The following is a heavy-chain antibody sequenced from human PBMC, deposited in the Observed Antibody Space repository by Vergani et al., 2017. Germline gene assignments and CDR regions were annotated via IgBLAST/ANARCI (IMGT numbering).Heavy chain of an antibody. D-gene: IGHD3-22*01. CDR1: GGSISSSSYY. CDR2: IYYSGST. V-gene: IGHV4-39*01. J-gene: IGHJ2*01. CDR3: ARGHYYDSSGYYYDLVL. Sequence: QLQLQESGPGLVKPSETLSLTCTVSGGSISSSSYYWGWIRQPPGKGLEWIGSIYYSGSTYYNPSLKSRVTISVDTSKNQFSLKLRSVTAADTAVHYCARGHYYDSSGYYYDLVLWGRGTLVTVSS.